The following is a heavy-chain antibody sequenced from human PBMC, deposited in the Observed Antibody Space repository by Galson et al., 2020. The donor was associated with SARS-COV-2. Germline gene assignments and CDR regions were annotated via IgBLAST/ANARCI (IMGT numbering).Heavy chain of an antibody. J-gene: IGHJ6*02. CDR1: GFTFSSYA. Sequence: LSLTCAASGFTFSSYAMHWVRQAPGKGLEWVAVISYDGSNKYYADSVKGRFTISRDNSKNTLYLQMNSLRAEDTAVYYCARTMGLRYFDWEYYYYGMDVWGQGTTVTVSS. V-gene: IGHV3-30-3*01. CDR2: ISYDGSNK. D-gene: IGHD3-9*01. CDR3: ARTMGLRYFDWEYYYYGMDV.